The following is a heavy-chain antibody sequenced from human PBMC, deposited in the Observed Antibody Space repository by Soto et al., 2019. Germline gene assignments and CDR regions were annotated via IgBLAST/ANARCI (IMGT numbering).Heavy chain of an antibody. CDR2: ISYDGSNK. CDR1: GVTFISYG. Sequence: GGSLRLSCAASGVTFISYGMHWVRQAPGKGLEWVAVISYDGSNKYYADSVKGRFTISRDNSKNTLYLQMNSLRAEDTAVYYCAKDYGYCSGGSCYSSGWFDPWGQGTLVTVSS. CDR3: AKDYGYCSGGSCYSSGWFDP. V-gene: IGHV3-30*18. D-gene: IGHD2-15*01. J-gene: IGHJ5*02.